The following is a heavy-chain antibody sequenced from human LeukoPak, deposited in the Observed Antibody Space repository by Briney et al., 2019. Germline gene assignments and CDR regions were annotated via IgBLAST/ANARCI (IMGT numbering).Heavy chain of an antibody. CDR3: ARVRSMITVWGSYRKHRYYFDY. V-gene: IGHV3-20*04. Sequence: GGSLRLSCAASGFTFDDYGMSWVRQAPGKGLEWVSGINWNGGSTGYADSVKGRFTISRDNAKNSLYLQMNSLRAEDTALYYCARVRSMITVWGSYRKHRYYFDYWGQGTLVTVSS. D-gene: IGHD3-16*02. CDR2: INWNGGST. J-gene: IGHJ4*02. CDR1: GFTFDDYG.